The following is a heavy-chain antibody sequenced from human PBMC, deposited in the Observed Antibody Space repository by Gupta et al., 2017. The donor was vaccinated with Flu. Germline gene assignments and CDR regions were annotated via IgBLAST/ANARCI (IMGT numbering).Heavy chain of an antibody. D-gene: IGHD5-12*01. V-gene: IGHV4-61*02. CDR1: GGSISRGSYY. Sequence: QVQLQESGPGLVKPSQTLSLTCTVSGGSISRGSYYCSWIRQPAGKGLEGIGHIHSSGSTNYNPSLKSRVTISVDTSKNQFSLKLSSVTAADTAVYYCARGNSDYDWLFDPWGQGTLVTVSS. CDR2: IHSSGST. J-gene: IGHJ5*02. CDR3: ARGNSDYDWLFDP.